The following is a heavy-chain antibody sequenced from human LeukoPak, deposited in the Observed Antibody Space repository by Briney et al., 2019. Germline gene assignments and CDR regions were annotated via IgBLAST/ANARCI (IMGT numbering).Heavy chain of an antibody. V-gene: IGHV3-73*01. J-gene: IGHJ6*03. CDR1: GFTFSGSA. D-gene: IGHD6-13*01. Sequence: GGSLKLSCAASGFTFSGSAMHWVRQASGKGLEWVGRIRSKANSYATAYAASVKGRFPISRDDSKNTAYLQMNSLKTEDTAVYYCARDSSSWEGDYYYYYMDVWGKGTTVTVSS. CDR3: ARDSSSWEGDYYYYYMDV. CDR2: IRSKANSYAT.